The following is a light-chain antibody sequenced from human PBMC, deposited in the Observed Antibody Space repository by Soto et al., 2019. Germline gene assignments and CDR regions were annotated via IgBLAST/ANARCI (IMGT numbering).Light chain of an antibody. J-gene: IGKJ1*01. CDR3: QQRSNWPPT. CDR2: GAS. CDR1: QSVRSN. Sequence: EVVMTQSPATLSVSPGERVTLSCRASQSVRSNLAWYQQKPGQAPRLLIYGASTRATGIPARFSGSGSGTDFTLTISSLEPEDFAVYYCQQRSNWPPTFGQGTKVDI. V-gene: IGKV3-15*01.